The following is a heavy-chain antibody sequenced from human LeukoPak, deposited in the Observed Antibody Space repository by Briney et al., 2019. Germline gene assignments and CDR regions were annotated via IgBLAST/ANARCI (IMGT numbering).Heavy chain of an antibody. Sequence: ASVKVSCKASGGTFSSYAISWVRQAPGQGLEWMGGIIPIFGTANYAQKFQGRVTITTDESTSTAYMELSSLRSEDTAVYYCAKDHEDIVVVPAASIAVAGTGYFDYWGQGTLVTVSS. D-gene: IGHD2-2*01. CDR3: AKDHEDIVVVPAASIAVAGTGYFDY. CDR1: GGTFSSYA. CDR2: IIPIFGTA. J-gene: IGHJ4*02. V-gene: IGHV1-69*05.